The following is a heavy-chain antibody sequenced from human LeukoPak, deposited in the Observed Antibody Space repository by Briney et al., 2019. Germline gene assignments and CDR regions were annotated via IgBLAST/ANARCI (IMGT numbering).Heavy chain of an antibody. V-gene: IGHV4-39*01. D-gene: IGHD3-10*01. J-gene: IGHJ1*01. Sequence: SETLSLTCTVSGGSISSMSYYWGWIRQPPGKGLGWIRSIYYSGSTFYNPSLKSRVTISVDTSKNQFSLKLSSVTAGDTAVYYGATLLWFGDLPEYFQHWGQGTLVTVSS. CDR2: IYYSGST. CDR3: ATLLWFGDLPEYFQH. CDR1: GGSISSMSYY.